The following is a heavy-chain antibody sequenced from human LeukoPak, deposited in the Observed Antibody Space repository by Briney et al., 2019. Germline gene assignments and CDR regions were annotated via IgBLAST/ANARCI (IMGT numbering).Heavy chain of an antibody. J-gene: IGHJ4*02. Sequence: GGSLRPSCAASGFTFGSCAMSWDRQAPGKGLEWVSVISGSGGSTSYADSVKGRFTISRDNSKNTLYLQMNSLRAEDTAVYYCAKALAGDSSGLRRGFDYWGQGTLVTVSS. CDR2: ISGSGGST. V-gene: IGHV3-23*01. CDR1: GFTFGSCA. D-gene: IGHD3-22*01. CDR3: AKALAGDSSGLRRGFDY.